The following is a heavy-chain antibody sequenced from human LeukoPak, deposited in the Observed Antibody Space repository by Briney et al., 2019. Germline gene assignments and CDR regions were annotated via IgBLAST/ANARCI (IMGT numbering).Heavy chain of an antibody. V-gene: IGHV5-51*01. CDR3: VRRASYYGGLDY. Sequence: GESLKISCKGSGYSFTSNWIGWVRQMPGKGLEWMGLIYPDDFDTTYSPSFQGQVSISADKSISTAYLQWSSLKTSDTAMYYCVRRASYYGGLDYWGQGTLVTVSS. D-gene: IGHD3-22*01. J-gene: IGHJ4*02. CDR2: IYPDDFDT. CDR1: GYSFTSNW.